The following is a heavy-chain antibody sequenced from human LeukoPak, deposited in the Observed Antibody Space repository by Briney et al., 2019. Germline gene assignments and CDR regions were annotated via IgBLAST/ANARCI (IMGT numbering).Heavy chain of an antibody. CDR1: GFTFSSYS. CDR3: ARFSSVGTDFDY. V-gene: IGHV3-21*01. Sequence: GGSLRLSCAASGFTFSSYSMNWVRQAPGKGLEWVSSISSSSYIYYADSVKGRFTISRDNAKNSLYLQMNSLRAEDTAVYYCARFSSVGTDFDYWGQGTLVTVSS. D-gene: IGHD1-1*01. J-gene: IGHJ4*02. CDR2: ISSSSYI.